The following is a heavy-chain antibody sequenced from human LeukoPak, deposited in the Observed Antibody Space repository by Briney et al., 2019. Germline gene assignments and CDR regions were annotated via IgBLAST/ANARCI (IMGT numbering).Heavy chain of an antibody. CDR1: GDSFSYFY. J-gene: IGHJ6*03. CDR2: IYNSGST. Sequence: SETLSLTCTVSGDSFSYFYWSWIRQPPGKGLEWIGYIYNSGSTSYNPSLKSRVTISVDTSKNQFSLELGSVTAADTAVYYCARVRPAIVLMVYAPYYYYMDVWGKGTTVTVSS. D-gene: IGHD2-8*01. CDR3: ARVRPAIVLMVYAPYYYYMDV. V-gene: IGHV4-59*12.